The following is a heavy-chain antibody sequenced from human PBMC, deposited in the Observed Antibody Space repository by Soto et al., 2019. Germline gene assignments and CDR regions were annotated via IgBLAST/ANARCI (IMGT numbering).Heavy chain of an antibody. D-gene: IGHD2-2*01. CDR2: IIPIFGTA. J-gene: IGHJ6*02. V-gene: IGHV1-69*06. CDR3: ASPQWGRDIVVVPAAAPPYYYYGMDV. CDR1: GGTFSSYA. Sequence: QVQLVQSGAEVKKPGSSVKVSCKASGGTFSSYAISWVRQAPGQGLEWMGGIIPIFGTANYAQKFQGRVTITEDKPRSTADRGLGSRRSEDTAVYSCASPQWGRDIVVVPAAAPPYYYYGMDVWGQGTTVTVSS.